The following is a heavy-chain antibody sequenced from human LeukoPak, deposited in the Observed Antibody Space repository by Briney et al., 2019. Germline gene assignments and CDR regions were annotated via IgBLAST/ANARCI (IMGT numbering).Heavy chain of an antibody. CDR1: GFTFSSYG. CDR3: AKDSIPPYCSGGSCYYY. V-gene: IGHV3-23*01. Sequence: GGSLRLSCAASGFTFSSYGMSWVRQAPGKGLEWVSAISGSGGSTYYADSVKGRFTISRDNSKNTLYLQMNSLRAEDTAVYYCAKDSIPPYCSGGSCYYYWGQGTLVTVSS. J-gene: IGHJ4*02. D-gene: IGHD2-15*01. CDR2: ISGSGGST.